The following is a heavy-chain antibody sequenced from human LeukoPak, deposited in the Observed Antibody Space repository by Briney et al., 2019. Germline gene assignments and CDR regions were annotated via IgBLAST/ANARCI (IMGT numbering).Heavy chain of an antibody. CDR3: TRDRYDILTGYSFDY. J-gene: IGHJ4*02. CDR1: GFTFGDYG. V-gene: IGHV3-49*04. CDR2: IRSKAYGGTT. D-gene: IGHD3-9*01. Sequence: GGSLRLSCTASGFTFGDYGMSWVRQAPGKGLEWVGFIRSKAYGGTTEYAASVKGRFTISRDDSKSIAYLQMNSLKTEDTAVYCCTRDRYDILTGYSFDYWGQGTLVTVSS.